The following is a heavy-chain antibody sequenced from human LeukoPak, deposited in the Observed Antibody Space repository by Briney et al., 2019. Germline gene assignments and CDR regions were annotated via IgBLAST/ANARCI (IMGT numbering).Heavy chain of an antibody. D-gene: IGHD6-6*01. J-gene: IGHJ3*02. V-gene: IGHV3-7*01. Sequence: GGSLRLSCAASGFTFSSYAMSWVRQAPGKGLEWVASIRQDGSEKHYVDSVEGRFIISRDNAKNSLHLQTNSLRAEDTAVYYCAKGSSRPPNAFDIWGQGTLVTVSS. CDR1: GFTFSSYA. CDR2: IRQDGSEK. CDR3: AKGSSRPPNAFDI.